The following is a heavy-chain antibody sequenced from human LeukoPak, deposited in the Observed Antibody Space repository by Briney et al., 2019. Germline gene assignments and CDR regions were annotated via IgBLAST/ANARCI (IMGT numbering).Heavy chain of an antibody. Sequence: GGSLRLSCAASGFTFSSYGMHWVRQAPGKGLEWVAVISYDGSNKYYADSVKGRFTISRDNSKNTLYLQVNSLRAEDTAVYFCAKGPKKQMVGSRGYYFDFWGQGTLVTVSS. V-gene: IGHV3-30*18. CDR2: ISYDGSNK. J-gene: IGHJ4*02. D-gene: IGHD6-13*01. CDR3: AKGPKKQMVGSRGYYFDF. CDR1: GFTFSSYG.